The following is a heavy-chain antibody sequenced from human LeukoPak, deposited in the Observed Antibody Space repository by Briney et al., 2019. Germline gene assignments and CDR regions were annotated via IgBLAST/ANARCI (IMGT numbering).Heavy chain of an antibody. CDR1: GFPFDDYA. CDR2: ISWNSGSI. Sequence: SLRLSCAASGFPFDDYAMHWVRQAPGKGLEWVSGISWNSGSIGYADSVKGRFTISRDNAKNSLYLQMNSLRAEDTALYYCAKGPRPSGVTTWDYYFDYWGQGTLVTVSS. D-gene: IGHD4-11*01. J-gene: IGHJ4*02. CDR3: AKGPRPSGVTTWDYYFDY. V-gene: IGHV3-9*01.